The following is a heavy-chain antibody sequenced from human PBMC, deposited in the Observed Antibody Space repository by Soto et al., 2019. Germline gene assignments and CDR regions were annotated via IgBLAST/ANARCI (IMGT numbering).Heavy chain of an antibody. CDR1: GGTFSSYA. J-gene: IGHJ3*01. Sequence: CSVQDSCKASGGTFSSYAISWVRQAPGQGLEWMGGIIPIFGTANYAQKFQGRVTITADESTSTAYMELSSLRSEDTAVYYRARVTRGRRGPTTTTSYAFQRWGQGKMVT. V-gene: IGHV1-69*13. D-gene: IGHD1-1*01. CDR3: ARVTRGRRGPTTTTSYAFQR. CDR2: IIPIFGTA.